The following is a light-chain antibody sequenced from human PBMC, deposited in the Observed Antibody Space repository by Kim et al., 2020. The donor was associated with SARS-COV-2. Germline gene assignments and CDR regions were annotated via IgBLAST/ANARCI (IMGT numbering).Light chain of an antibody. J-gene: IGKJ5*01. CDR1: QSINNW. CDR2: DAS. Sequence: AVVGDRVTITCRASQSINNWLAWYQQKPGKAPKILIHDASSLGSGVPSRFSGSRSGTEFTLSISSLQPDDFATYYCQQYSSFPITFGQGTRLEIK. V-gene: IGKV1-5*01. CDR3: QQYSSFPIT.